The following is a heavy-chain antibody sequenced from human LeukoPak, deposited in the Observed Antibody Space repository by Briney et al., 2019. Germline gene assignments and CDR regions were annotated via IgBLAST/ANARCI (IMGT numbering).Heavy chain of an antibody. CDR3: ARMPILGFSGYDGRIVNY. D-gene: IGHD5-12*01. CDR1: GGSISSSSYY. V-gene: IGHV4-39*07. J-gene: IGHJ4*02. CDR2: IYYSGST. Sequence: SETLSLTCTVSGGSISSSSYYWGWIRQPPGKGLERIGSIYYSGSTYYNPSLKSRVTISVDTSENQFSLNLTSVAAADTAVYYCARMPILGFSGYDGRIVNYWGQGILVTVSS.